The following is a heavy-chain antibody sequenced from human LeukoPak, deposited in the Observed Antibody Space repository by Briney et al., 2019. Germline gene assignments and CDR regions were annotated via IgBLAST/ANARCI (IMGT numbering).Heavy chain of an antibody. CDR1: GGSFSSYA. V-gene: IGHV1-18*01. D-gene: IGHD6-13*01. CDR2: ISAYNGKT. CDR3: ATDGAAAGGRLVLDY. J-gene: IGHJ4*02. Sequence: ASVKVSCKASGGSFSSYAISWVRQAPGQGLEWMGWISAYNGKTSYAQNLQGRVTMTTDPSTSTAYMELRSLRSEDTAVYYCATDGAAAGGRLVLDYWGQGTLVSVSS.